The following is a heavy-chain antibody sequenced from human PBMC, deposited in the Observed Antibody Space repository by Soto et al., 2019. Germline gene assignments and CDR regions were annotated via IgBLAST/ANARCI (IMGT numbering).Heavy chain of an antibody. Sequence: SLTCAVSGGSISSSNWWSWVRQPPGKGLEWIGEIYHSGSTNYNPSLKSRVTISVDKSKNQFSLKLSSVTAADTAVYYCASRPLRYFDWLLPDFTSDYWGQGNLVTVSS. D-gene: IGHD3-9*01. J-gene: IGHJ4*02. CDR2: IYHSGST. CDR3: ASRPLRYFDWLLPDFTSDY. CDR1: GGSISSSNW. V-gene: IGHV4-4*02.